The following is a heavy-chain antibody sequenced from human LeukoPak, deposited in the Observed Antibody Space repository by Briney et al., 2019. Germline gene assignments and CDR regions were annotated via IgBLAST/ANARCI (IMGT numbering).Heavy chain of an antibody. J-gene: IGHJ4*02. CDR2: ISSSGSTI. Sequence: GGSLRLSCAVSGFTFSSYEMNWVRQAPGKGLEWVSYISSSGSTIYYADSVKGRFTMSRDNAKNSLYLQMNSLRAEDTAVYYCARHVVAVGFDYWGQGTLVTVSS. V-gene: IGHV3-48*03. D-gene: IGHD3-22*01. CDR3: ARHVVAVGFDY. CDR1: GFTFSSYE.